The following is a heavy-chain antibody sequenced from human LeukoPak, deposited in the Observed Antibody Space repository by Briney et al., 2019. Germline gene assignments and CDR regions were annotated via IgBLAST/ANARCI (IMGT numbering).Heavy chain of an antibody. V-gene: IGHV5-51*01. D-gene: IGHD4-23*01. J-gene: IGHJ2*01. CDR2: IYPGDSDT. Sequence: GESLKISCKGSGYSFTGYWIAWVRQMPGKGLEWMGIIYPGDSDTKISPSFEGQVTISADKSISTAYLHLSGLKASDTAMYYCARPLDFGGNSNWYFDLWGRGTLLTVSS. CDR1: GYSFTGYW. CDR3: ARPLDFGGNSNWYFDL.